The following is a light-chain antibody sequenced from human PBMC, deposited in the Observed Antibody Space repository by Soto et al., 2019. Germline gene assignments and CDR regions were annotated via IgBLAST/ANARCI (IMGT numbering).Light chain of an antibody. CDR3: QQYNNWPLT. Sequence: EIVMTQSPASLSVSPGERATLSCRASQSTNNYLAWYQQKPGQAPRLLIDGASTRATGIPARFSGSGSGTEFTLTISSLQSEDGAVYYCQQYNNWPLTFGGGTKVEIK. CDR2: GAS. J-gene: IGKJ4*01. V-gene: IGKV3-15*01. CDR1: QSTNNY.